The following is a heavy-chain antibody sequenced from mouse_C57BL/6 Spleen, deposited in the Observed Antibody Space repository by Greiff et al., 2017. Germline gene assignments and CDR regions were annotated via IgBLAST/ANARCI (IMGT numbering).Heavy chain of an antibody. CDR3: ASPTTVVEEWFAY. D-gene: IGHD1-1*01. CDR1: GYAFSSSW. Sequence: VQGVESGPELVKPGASVKISCKASGYAFSSSWMNWVKQRPGKGLEWIGRIYPGDGDTNYNGKFKGKATLTADKSSSTAYMQLSSLTSEDSAVYFCASPTTVVEEWFAYWGQGTLVTVSA. V-gene: IGHV1-82*01. J-gene: IGHJ3*01. CDR2: IYPGDGDT.